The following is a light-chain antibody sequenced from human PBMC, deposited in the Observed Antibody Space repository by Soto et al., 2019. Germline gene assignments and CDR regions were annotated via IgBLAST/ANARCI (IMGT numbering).Light chain of an antibody. CDR2: GNN. CDR1: SSNIGAGYD. CDR3: QSYDISLSGVV. J-gene: IGLJ7*01. Sequence: QSVLTQPPSVSGAPGQRVTFSCTGSSSNIGAGYDVHWYHQLPGAAPKLIIYGNNNRTSGVPDRFSGSKSGTSASLAITGLQAEDEADYYCQSYDISLSGVVFGGGTQLTVL. V-gene: IGLV1-40*01.